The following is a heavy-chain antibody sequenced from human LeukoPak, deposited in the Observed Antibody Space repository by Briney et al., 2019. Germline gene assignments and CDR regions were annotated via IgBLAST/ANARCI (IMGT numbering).Heavy chain of an antibody. D-gene: IGHD2/OR15-2a*01. V-gene: IGHV1-69*05. CDR3: AREIIVIRGSRDAFNI. J-gene: IGHJ3*02. Sequence: SVKVSCRASGYTFTSYGVTWVRQAPGQGLEWMGGITPMFGAPKYAQKFQDRVAITTDVSTSTAYMDLSRLRSEDTAVYYGAREIIVIRGSRDAFNIWGQGTMVTVSS. CDR2: ITPMFGAP. CDR1: GYTFTSYG.